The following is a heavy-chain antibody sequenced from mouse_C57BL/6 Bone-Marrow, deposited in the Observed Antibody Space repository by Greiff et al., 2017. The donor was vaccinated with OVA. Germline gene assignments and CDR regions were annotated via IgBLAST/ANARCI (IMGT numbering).Heavy chain of an antibody. V-gene: IGHV14-1*01. Sequence: EVQLQQSGAELVRPGASVKLSCTASGFNIKDYYMHWVKQRPEQGLEWIGRIDPEDGDTEYAPKFQGKATMTADTSSNTAYLQLSSLTSEDTAVSYCTTGCDYGSDYAMDYWGQGTSVTVSS. CDR2: IDPEDGDT. D-gene: IGHD1-1*01. CDR1: GFNIKDYY. J-gene: IGHJ4*01. CDR3: TTGCDYGSDYAMDY.